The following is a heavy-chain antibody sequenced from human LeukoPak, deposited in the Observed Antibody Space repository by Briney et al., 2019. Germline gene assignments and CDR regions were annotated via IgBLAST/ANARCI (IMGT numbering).Heavy chain of an antibody. Sequence: GGSLRLSCTTSGFTFSSFEMNWVRQAPGKGLEWVSYISASDSTKYYADSVKGRFTISRDNTKNSLYLQMNSLRAEDTAVYYCARGMRMVRGVTFDYWGQGTLVTVSS. V-gene: IGHV3-48*03. CDR2: ISASDSTK. CDR3: ARGMRMVRGVTFDY. CDR1: GFTFSSFE. J-gene: IGHJ4*02. D-gene: IGHD3-10*01.